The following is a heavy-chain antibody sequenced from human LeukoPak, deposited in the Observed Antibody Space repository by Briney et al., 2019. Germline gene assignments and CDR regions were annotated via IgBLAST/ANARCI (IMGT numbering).Heavy chain of an antibody. J-gene: IGHJ4*02. V-gene: IGHV4-61*01. CDR3: ASAPASGYDWGYYFDY. Sequence: SETLSLTCTVSGGSVSSGSYYWSWIRQPPGKGLEWIGYIYYSGSTNYNPSLKSRVTISVDTSKSHFSLKLSSVTAADTAVYYCASAPASGYDWGYYFDYWGQGTLVTVSS. D-gene: IGHD5-12*01. CDR2: IYYSGST. CDR1: GGSVSSGSYY.